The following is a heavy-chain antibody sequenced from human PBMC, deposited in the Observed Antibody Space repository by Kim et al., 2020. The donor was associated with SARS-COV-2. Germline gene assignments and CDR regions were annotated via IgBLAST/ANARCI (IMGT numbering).Heavy chain of an antibody. Sequence: SETLSLTCTISGGAISSSSYYWGWIRQPPGKGLEWIGSIYYGGSTYYNPSLKNRVTISVDTSKNQFSLKLSSVTAADTAVYFCARPSELRYFDWTFDIWGQGTMVTVSS. CDR3: ARPSELRYFDWTFDI. V-gene: IGHV4-39*01. CDR1: GGAISSSSYY. CDR2: IYYGGST. D-gene: IGHD3-9*01. J-gene: IGHJ3*02.